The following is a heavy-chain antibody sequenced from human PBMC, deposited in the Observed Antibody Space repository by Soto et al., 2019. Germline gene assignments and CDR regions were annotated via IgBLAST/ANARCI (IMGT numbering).Heavy chain of an antibody. CDR1: GFSFSSYA. V-gene: IGHV3-23*01. CDR3: AKDRERDAWYEDY. Sequence: GGSLRLSCAASGFSFSSYAMSWVRQAPGKGLEWVSVISGSDGSTYYADSVKGRFTISRDNSKNTLYLQMNSLRAEDTAVYYCAKDRERDAWYEDYWGQGTLVTVSS. J-gene: IGHJ4*02. CDR2: ISGSDGST. D-gene: IGHD6-13*01.